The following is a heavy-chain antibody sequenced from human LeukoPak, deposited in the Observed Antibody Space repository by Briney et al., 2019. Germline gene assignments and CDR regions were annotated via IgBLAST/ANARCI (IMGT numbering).Heavy chain of an antibody. D-gene: IGHD1-26*01. J-gene: IGHJ3*02. CDR3: ARSNVGAPPLDAFDI. CDR1: GFTVRKNY. Sequence: GALRPSRGAPGFTVRKNYISLGRQAPRKGAEVASIIYSAGNTYCADSVKGRFTISRDNSKNTLFLQMNILTADDTAVYYCARSNVGAPPLDAFDIWGQGTMVTVS. V-gene: IGHV3-66*02. CDR2: IYSAGNT.